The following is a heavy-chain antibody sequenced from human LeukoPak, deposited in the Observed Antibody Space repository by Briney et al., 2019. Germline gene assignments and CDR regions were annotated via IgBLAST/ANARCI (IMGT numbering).Heavy chain of an antibody. CDR1: GFTFSSYA. CDR3: AGKRY. Sequence: QTGRSLRLSCAASGFTFSSYAMYWVRQAPGKGLEWVAVISYDGSNEDYADSVKGRFTTSRDNSKNTVYLQMSSLRAEDTAVYYCAGKRYWGQGTLVTVSS. D-gene: IGHD6-25*01. J-gene: IGHJ4*02. V-gene: IGHV3-30*14. CDR2: ISYDGSNE.